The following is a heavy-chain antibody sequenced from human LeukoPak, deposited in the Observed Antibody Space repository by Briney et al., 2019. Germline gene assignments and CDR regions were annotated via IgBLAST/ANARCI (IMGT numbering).Heavy chain of an antibody. D-gene: IGHD3-10*01. J-gene: IGHJ4*02. CDR2: IVVGSGNT. CDR3: AADPLFNYYGSGSYPNPDY. CDR1: GFTFTSSA. Sequence: SVKVSCKASGFTFTSSAVQWVRQARAQRLEWIGWIVVGSGNTNYAQKFQERVTITRDMSTSTAYMELSSLRSEDTAVYYCAADPLFNYYGSGSYPNPDYWGQGTLVTVSS. V-gene: IGHV1-58*01.